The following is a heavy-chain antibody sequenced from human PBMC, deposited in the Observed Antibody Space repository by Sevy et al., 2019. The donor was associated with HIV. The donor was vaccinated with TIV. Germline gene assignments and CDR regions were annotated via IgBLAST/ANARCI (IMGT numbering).Heavy chain of an antibody. CDR1: GFTFSSYA. CDR2: ISYDGSSK. CDR3: ARDRRYYYDRSGYYYDAFDI. Sequence: GGSLRLSCVASGFTFSSYAMHWVRQAPGKGLEWVAVISYDGSSKYYAVSVKGRFTISRDNSKNTLYLKMNSLRAEDTAVYYCARDRRYYYDRSGYYYDAFDIWGQGTMVTVSS. V-gene: IGHV3-30-3*01. J-gene: IGHJ3*02. D-gene: IGHD3-22*01.